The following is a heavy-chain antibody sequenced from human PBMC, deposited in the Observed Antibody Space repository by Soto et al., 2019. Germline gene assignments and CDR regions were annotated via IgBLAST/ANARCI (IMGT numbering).Heavy chain of an antibody. D-gene: IGHD3-9*01. CDR2: ISAYNGNT. J-gene: IGHJ4*02. CDR1: GYTFTSYG. CDR3: AIGILTGYQNPADY. Sequence: ASVKVSCKASGYTFTSYGISWVRQAPGQGLEWMGWISAYNGNTNYAQKLQGRVTMTTDTFTSTAYMELRSLRSDDTAVYYCAIGILTGYQNPADYWGQGTLVTVSS. V-gene: IGHV1-18*01.